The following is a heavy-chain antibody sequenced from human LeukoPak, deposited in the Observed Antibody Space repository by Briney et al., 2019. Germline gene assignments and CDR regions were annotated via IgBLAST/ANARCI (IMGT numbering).Heavy chain of an antibody. CDR3: TTVDLLYFNWLEFDY. V-gene: IGHV3-30*02. Sequence: GGSLRLSCAASGFAFSSYGMHWVRQAPGKGLEWMAYIQYTGSVQYYADSVRGRFSISRDNFKDTLYLQMSSLRSEDTAVYYCTTVDLLYFNWLEFDYWGQGTLVTVSS. J-gene: IGHJ4*02. D-gene: IGHD3-9*01. CDR1: GFAFSSYG. CDR2: IQYTGSVQ.